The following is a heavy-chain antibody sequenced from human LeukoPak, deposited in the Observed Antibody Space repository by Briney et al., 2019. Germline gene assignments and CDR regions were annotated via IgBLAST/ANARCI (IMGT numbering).Heavy chain of an antibody. D-gene: IGHD3-3*01. Sequence: GGSLRLSCAASGFTVSSNYMSWVRQAPGKGLEWVSVVYSGGSTYYADSVKGRFTISRDNSKNTLYLQMNSLRAEDTAVYYCARAPIYDFWSGYPNWFDPWGQGTLVTVSS. CDR1: GFTVSSNY. CDR2: VYSGGST. CDR3: ARAPIYDFWSGYPNWFDP. J-gene: IGHJ5*02. V-gene: IGHV3-66*01.